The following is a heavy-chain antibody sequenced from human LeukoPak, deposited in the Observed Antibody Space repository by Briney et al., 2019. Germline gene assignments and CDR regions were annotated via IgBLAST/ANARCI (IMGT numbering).Heavy chain of an antibody. V-gene: IGHV1-69*04. J-gene: IGHJ6*02. Sequence: ASVKVSCTASGGTFSSYAISWVRQAPGQGLEWMGRIIPILGIANYAQKFQGRVTITADKSTSTAYMELSSLRSEDTAVYYCARADSGYDWGYYYYGMDVWGQGTTVTVSS. CDR1: GGTFSSYA. D-gene: IGHD5-12*01. CDR3: ARADSGYDWGYYYYGMDV. CDR2: IIPILGIA.